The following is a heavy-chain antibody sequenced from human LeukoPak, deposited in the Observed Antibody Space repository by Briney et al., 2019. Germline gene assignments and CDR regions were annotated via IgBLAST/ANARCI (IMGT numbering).Heavy chain of an antibody. CDR2: INPSGGST. V-gene: IGHV1-46*01. CDR1: GYTFTSYY. D-gene: IGHD6-13*01. CDR3: AKDLGSGTHYYYGMDV. Sequence: GASVKVSCKASGYTFTSYYMHWVRQAPGQGLEWMGIINPSGGSTSYAQKFQGRVTMTRDTSTSTVYMELSSLRSEDTAVYYCAKDLGSGTHYYYGMDVWGQGTTVTVSS. J-gene: IGHJ6*02.